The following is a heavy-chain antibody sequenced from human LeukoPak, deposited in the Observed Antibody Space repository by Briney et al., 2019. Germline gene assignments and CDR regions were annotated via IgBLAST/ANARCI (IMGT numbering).Heavy chain of an antibody. CDR2: IVVGSGNT. V-gene: IGHV1-58*02. CDR1: GFTFTSSA. Sequence: SVKVSCKASGFTFTSSAMQWVLQARGQRLEGIGWIVVGSGNTNYAQKFQERVTITRDMSTSTAYMELSSLRSEDTAVYYCAATPPYYYGSGSFDYWGQGTLVTVSS. J-gene: IGHJ4*02. CDR3: AATPPYYYGSGSFDY. D-gene: IGHD3-10*01.